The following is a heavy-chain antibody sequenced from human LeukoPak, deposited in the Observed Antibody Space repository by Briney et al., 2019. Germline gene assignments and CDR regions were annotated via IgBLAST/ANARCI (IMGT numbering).Heavy chain of an antibody. D-gene: IGHD6-13*01. J-gene: IGHJ4*02. CDR1: GFTFDDYA. CDR3: AAGYSSSWYLVY. V-gene: IGHV3-9*01. Sequence: GGSLRLSCAASGFTFDDYAMHWVRQAPGKGLEWVSGISWNSGSIGYADSVKGRFTISRDNAKNSLYLQMNSLRAEDTALYYCAAGYSSSWYLVYWGQGTLVTVSS. CDR2: ISWNSGSI.